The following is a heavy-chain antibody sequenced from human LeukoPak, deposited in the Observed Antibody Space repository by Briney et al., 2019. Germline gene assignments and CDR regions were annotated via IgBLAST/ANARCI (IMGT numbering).Heavy chain of an antibody. CDR3: ARGFYYYDSSGYDALSYMDV. D-gene: IGHD3-22*01. CDR1: GYTFTGYY. CDR2: INPNSGGT. V-gene: IGHV1-2*06. Sequence: GASVKVSCKASGYTFTGYYMHWVRQAPGQGLEWMGRINPNSGGTNYAQKFQGRVTMTRDTSISTAYMELRRLRSDDTAVYYCARGFYYYDSSGYDALSYMDVWGKGTTVTVSS. J-gene: IGHJ6*03.